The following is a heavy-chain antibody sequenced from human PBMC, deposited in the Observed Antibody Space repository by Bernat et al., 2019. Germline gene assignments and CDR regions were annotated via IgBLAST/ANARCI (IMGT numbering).Heavy chain of an antibody. V-gene: IGHV7-4-1*02. CDR1: GYTFTSYA. D-gene: IGHD2-2*01. CDR3: ARGPRSSYYYYYYMDV. Sequence: QVQLVQSGSELKKPGASVKVSCKASGYTFTSYAMNWVRQAPGHGLEWMGWINTNTGNPTYAQGFTGRFVFSLDTSDRTAYLQIRSLKAEDTAVYDCARGPRSSYYYYYYMDVWGKGTTVTVSS. J-gene: IGHJ6*03. CDR2: INTNTGNP.